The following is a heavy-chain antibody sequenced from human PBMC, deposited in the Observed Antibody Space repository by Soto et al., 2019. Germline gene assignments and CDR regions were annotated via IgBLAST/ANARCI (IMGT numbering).Heavy chain of an antibody. J-gene: IGHJ6*02. CDR1: GFTFSSYG. Sequence: GGSLRLSCAASGFTFSSYGMHWVRQAPGKGLEWVAVISYDGSNEYYADSVKGRFTISRDNSKNTLYLQMNSLRAEDTAVYYCAKDTGRGYGMDVWGQGTTVTVSS. D-gene: IGHD2-8*02. V-gene: IGHV3-30*18. CDR2: ISYDGSNE. CDR3: AKDTGRGYGMDV.